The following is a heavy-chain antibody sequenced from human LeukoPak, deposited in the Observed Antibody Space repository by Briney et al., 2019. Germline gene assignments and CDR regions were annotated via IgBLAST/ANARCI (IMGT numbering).Heavy chain of an antibody. V-gene: IGHV4-38-2*01. D-gene: IGHD3-10*01. CDR1: GYSISSGLY. CDR2: LYHTGRT. CDR3: VYYYGSGSVEY. J-gene: IGHJ4*02. Sequence: SETLSLTCAVSGYSISSGLYWGWVRQTPGKGLEWIGSLYHTGRTYFNPSLEGQVTISLITSENQFSLTLSSVTAADTAVYYCVYYYGSGSVEYWGQGTLVTVSS.